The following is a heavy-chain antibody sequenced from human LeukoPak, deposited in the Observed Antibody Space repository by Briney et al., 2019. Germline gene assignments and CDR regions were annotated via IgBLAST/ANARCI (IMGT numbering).Heavy chain of an antibody. V-gene: IGHV3-23*01. CDR2: INDRGGST. D-gene: IGHD3-10*01. CDR3: AKKFGSGSYYFDY. J-gene: IGHJ4*02. CDR1: EFTFGSYA. Sequence: GGSLRLSCAASEFTFGSYAMSWVRQAPGKGLEWVSSINDRGGSTYYADSVKGRFTISRDNSKDTLYLQMNSLRSEDTAVYYCAKKFGSGSYYFDYWGQGALVTVSS.